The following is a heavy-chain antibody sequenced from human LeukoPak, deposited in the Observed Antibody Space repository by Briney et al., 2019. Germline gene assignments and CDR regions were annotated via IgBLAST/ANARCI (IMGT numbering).Heavy chain of an antibody. J-gene: IGHJ3*02. D-gene: IGHD1-26*01. V-gene: IGHV5-51*01. CDR3: ARRVREVGATTDDAFDI. CDR2: IYPGDSDT. CDR1: GYSFTSYW. Sequence: GESLKISCKGSGYSFTSYWIGWVRQMPGKGLEWMGIIYPGDSDTRYSPSFQGQVTISADKSISTAYLQWSSLKASDTAMYYCARRVREVGATTDDAFDIWGQGTMVTVSS.